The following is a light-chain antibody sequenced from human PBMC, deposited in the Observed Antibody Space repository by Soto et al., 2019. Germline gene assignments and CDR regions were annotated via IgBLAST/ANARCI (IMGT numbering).Light chain of an antibody. CDR2: SAS. V-gene: IGKV1-39*01. Sequence: GDTVTITCRSRQGISSYSNWKQQKPVKDPKLLFYSASSLQSGVPARISGSGSGTDLTLIISRLQPENFATYYCEQNYSTRTSGQGTK. J-gene: IGKJ1*01. CDR3: EQNYSTRT. CDR1: QGISSY.